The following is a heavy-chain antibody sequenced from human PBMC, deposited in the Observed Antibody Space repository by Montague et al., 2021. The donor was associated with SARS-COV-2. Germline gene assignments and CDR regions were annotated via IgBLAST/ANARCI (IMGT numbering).Heavy chain of an antibody. J-gene: IGHJ3*02. CDR3: ARDEQWLAPDGFDI. D-gene: IGHD6-19*01. V-gene: IGHV6-1*01. CDR2: TYYRSKWYH. Sequence: CAISGDSVSSNTAAWNWIRQSPSRGLEWLGRTYYRSKWYHDYAVSVKSRITVNPDTSKNQFSLQLNSVTPEDTAVYYCARDEQWLAPDGFDIWGQGTMVTVSS. CDR1: GDSVSSNTAA.